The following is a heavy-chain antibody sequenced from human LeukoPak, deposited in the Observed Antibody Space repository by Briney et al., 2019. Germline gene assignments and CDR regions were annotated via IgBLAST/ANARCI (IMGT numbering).Heavy chain of an antibody. CDR3: AKATVAGTNYGALDV. V-gene: IGHV1-69*06. CDR1: VGTFSSYA. Sequence: ASVKVSCKASVGTFSSYAISWVGQAPGQGLEWMGGIIPIFGTANYAQKFQGRVTMTEDTSTDTANMELSSLRSEDTAVYYCAKATVAGTNYGALDVWGQGTTVTVSS. J-gene: IGHJ6*02. CDR2: IIPIFGTA. D-gene: IGHD6-19*01.